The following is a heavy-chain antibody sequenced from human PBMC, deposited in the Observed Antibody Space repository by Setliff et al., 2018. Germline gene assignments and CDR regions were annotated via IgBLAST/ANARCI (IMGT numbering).Heavy chain of an antibody. J-gene: IGHJ5*02. Sequence: GGSLRLSCAASGFTFSSYAMYWVRQAPGMGLEFVSALSSDGSRAYYADSVKDRFFISRDNSKNTLFLQMGSLGGEDKAVYYCARGGAFSYGYPLHHWGQGTLVTVSS. D-gene: IGHD5-18*01. CDR3: ARGGAFSYGYPLHH. CDR1: GFTFSSYA. CDR2: LSSDGSRA. V-gene: IGHV3-64*02.